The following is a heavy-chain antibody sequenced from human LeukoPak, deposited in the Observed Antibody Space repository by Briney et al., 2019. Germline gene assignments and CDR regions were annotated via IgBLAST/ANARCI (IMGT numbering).Heavy chain of an antibody. J-gene: IGHJ4*02. Sequence: GGSLRLSCAASGFTFGSCWMNWVRQTPGKGLEWVANINQDGSQKFYVDSVKGRFSISRDNSKSTLYLQMNSLRAEDTAVYYCARARGVSTGYRPIDYWGQGTLVTVSS. CDR3: ARARGVSTGYRPIDY. CDR2: INQDGSQK. CDR1: GFTFGSCW. D-gene: IGHD3-22*01. V-gene: IGHV3-7*01.